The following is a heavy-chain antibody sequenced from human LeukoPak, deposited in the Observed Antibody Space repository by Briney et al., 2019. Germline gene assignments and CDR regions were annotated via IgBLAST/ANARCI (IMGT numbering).Heavy chain of an antibody. V-gene: IGHV4-59*08. J-gene: IGHJ2*01. CDR2: IYYSGST. Sequence: SETLSLTCTVSGGSISSYYWSWIRQPPGKGLEWIGYIYYSGSTNYNPSLKSRVTISVDTSKNQFSLKLSSVTAADTAVYYCASSVTTSDWYFDLWGRGTLVTVSS. CDR1: GGSISSYY. D-gene: IGHD4-17*01. CDR3: ASSVTTSDWYFDL.